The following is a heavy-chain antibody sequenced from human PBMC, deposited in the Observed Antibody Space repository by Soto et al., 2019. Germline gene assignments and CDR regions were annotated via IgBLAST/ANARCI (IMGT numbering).Heavy chain of an antibody. Sequence: QVQLVESGGGVVQPGRSLRLSCAASGFTFSSYGMHWVRQAPGKGLEWVAVIWYDGSNKYYADSVKGRFTISRDNSKNTLYLQMNSLRAEDTAVYYCARDRYGSYGHFDYWGQGTLVTVSS. D-gene: IGHD5-18*01. CDR3: ARDRYGSYGHFDY. J-gene: IGHJ4*02. CDR2: IWYDGSNK. V-gene: IGHV3-33*01. CDR1: GFTFSSYG.